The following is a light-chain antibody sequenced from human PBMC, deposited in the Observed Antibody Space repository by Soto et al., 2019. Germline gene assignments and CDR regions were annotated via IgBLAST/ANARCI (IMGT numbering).Light chain of an antibody. J-gene: IGKJ4*01. V-gene: IGKV1-5*03. CDR2: KAS. CDR1: QSINSW. CDR3: QQYDSYPLT. Sequence: DIQMTQSPSTLSASVGDRVTVTCRASQSINSWLAWYQQKPGKAPKLLIYKASTLKSGVPSRFSGSGSGTEFTLTISSLQPEDFATYYCQQYDSYPLTFGGGTKVDI.